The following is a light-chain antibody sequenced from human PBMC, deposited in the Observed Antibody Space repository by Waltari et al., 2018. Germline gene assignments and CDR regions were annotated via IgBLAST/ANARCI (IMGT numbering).Light chain of an antibody. V-gene: IGKV3-11*01. J-gene: IGKJ1*01. CDR2: DAS. CDR1: QSVSSS. Sequence: PRPCRASQSVSSSLAWYQQKPGQAPRLLIYDASNRATGIPARFSGSGSGTDFTLTISSLEPEDFAVYYCQQRSNWSWTFGQGTKVEIK. CDR3: QQRSNWSWT.